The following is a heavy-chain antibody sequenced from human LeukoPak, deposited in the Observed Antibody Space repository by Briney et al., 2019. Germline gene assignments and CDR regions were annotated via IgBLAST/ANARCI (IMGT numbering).Heavy chain of an antibody. J-gene: IGHJ4*02. V-gene: IGHV1-69*05. Sequence: SVKVSCKPSGGTFSRYAISWVRQAPGQGLEWMGRIIPIFGTANYAQKFQGRVTITTDESTSTAYMELSSLRSEDTAVYYCARSSGDSSGPLSYWGQGTLVTVSS. CDR3: ARSSGDSSGPLSY. CDR2: IIPIFGTA. CDR1: GGTFSRYA. D-gene: IGHD3-22*01.